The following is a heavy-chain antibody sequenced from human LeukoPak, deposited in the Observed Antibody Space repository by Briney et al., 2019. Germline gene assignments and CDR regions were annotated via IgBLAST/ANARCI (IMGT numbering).Heavy chain of an antibody. V-gene: IGHV1-2*02. Sequence: EASVKVSCKASGYTFTGYYMHLVRQAPGQGLEWMGWINPNSGGTNYAQKFQGRVTMTRDTSISTAYMELSRLRSDDTAVYYCARDSCSGGSCYPYYFDYWGQGTLVTVSS. J-gene: IGHJ4*02. D-gene: IGHD2-15*01. CDR3: ARDSCSGGSCYPYYFDY. CDR1: GYTFTGYY. CDR2: INPNSGGT.